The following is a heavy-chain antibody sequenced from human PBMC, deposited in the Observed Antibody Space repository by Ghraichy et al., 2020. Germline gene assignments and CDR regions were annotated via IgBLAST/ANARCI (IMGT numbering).Heavy chain of an antibody. V-gene: IGHV4-31*03. D-gene: IGHD1/OR15-1a*01. Sequence: SETLSLTCTVSGGSISSGGYYWSWIRQHPGKGLEWIGYIYYSGSTYYNPSLKSRVTISVDTSKNQFSLKLSSVTAADTAVYYCARVPSSKRVNTWCMDVWGQGTTVTVSS. J-gene: IGHJ6*02. CDR1: GGSISSGGYY. CDR3: ARVPSSKRVNTWCMDV. CDR2: IYYSGST.